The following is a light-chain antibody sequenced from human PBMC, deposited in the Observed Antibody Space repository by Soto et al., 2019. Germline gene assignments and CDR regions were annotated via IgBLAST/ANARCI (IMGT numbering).Light chain of an antibody. V-gene: IGKV3-20*01. CDR2: GAS. Sequence: EIVLTQSPGTLSLSPGERATLSCRASQSVNSRFLAWYQQKPGQAPRLLMYGASTRATGIPDRFSGSGSGADFPLTISRLEPEDFAVYYWQQYGSSPPMYTFGQGTKLELK. CDR3: QQYGSSPPMYT. CDR1: QSVNSRF. J-gene: IGKJ2*01.